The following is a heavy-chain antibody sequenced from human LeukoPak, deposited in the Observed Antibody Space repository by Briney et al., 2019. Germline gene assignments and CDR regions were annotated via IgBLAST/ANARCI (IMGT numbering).Heavy chain of an antibody. V-gene: IGHV4-4*07. J-gene: IGHJ1*01. CDR1: GVSISSYY. CDR2: IYTSGST. CDR3: ARDNIPARHLNSKYFQH. Sequence: PSETLSLTCTVSGVSISSYYWSWLRRPAGKGLVWIGRIYTSGSTNYNPSLKSRVTMSVDTSKNQFSLKLSSVTAADTAVYYCARDNIPARHLNSKYFQHWGPGTLVTVSS. D-gene: IGHD4-23*01.